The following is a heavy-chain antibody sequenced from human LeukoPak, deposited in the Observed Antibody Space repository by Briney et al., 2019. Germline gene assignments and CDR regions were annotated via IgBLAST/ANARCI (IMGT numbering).Heavy chain of an antibody. Sequence: PGRSLRLSCTASGFTFGDYAMSWVRQAPGPGLEWLGFIRSKAYGGTTEYAASVKGRFTISRDDSKSIAYLQMNSLKTEDTAVYYCTRDRVLLWFGESYFDYWGQGTLVTVSS. CDR2: IRSKAYGGTT. CDR3: TRDRVLLWFGESYFDY. V-gene: IGHV3-49*04. CDR1: GFTFGDYA. J-gene: IGHJ4*02. D-gene: IGHD3-10*01.